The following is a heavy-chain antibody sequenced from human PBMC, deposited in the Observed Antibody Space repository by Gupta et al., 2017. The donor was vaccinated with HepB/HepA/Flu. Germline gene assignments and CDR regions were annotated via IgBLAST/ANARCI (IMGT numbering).Heavy chain of an antibody. Sequence: QLQLQESGPGVVQPSETLSLTCTVSGGSIISRSFYWGWIRQPPGKTLEWIGSIYYSGITYYNPSLNNRVTISVDTSKNHFSLTLISVTAADTAVYYCARRRETDWGSVLDYWGRGTLVTVPS. CDR3: ARRRETDWGSVLDY. CDR2: IYYSGIT. J-gene: IGHJ4*02. CDR1: GGSIISRSFY. D-gene: IGHD7-27*01. V-gene: IGHV4-39*02.